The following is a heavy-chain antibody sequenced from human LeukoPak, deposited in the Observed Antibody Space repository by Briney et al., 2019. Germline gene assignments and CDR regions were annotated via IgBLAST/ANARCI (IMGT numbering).Heavy chain of an antibody. V-gene: IGHV4-39*01. D-gene: IGHD3-10*01. CDR2: IYYSGST. J-gene: IGHJ6*03. CDR3: ARSKSGGDYYYYYMDV. Sequence: SETLSLTCTVSGGSISSSSYYWGWIRQPPGKGLEWIGSIYYSGSTYYNPSLKSRVTISVDTSKNQFSLKLSSVTAADTAVYYCARSKSGGDYYYYYMDVWGKGTTVTVSS. CDR1: GGSISSSSYY.